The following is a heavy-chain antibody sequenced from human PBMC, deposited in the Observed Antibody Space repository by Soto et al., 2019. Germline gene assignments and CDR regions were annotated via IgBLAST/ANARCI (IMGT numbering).Heavy chain of an antibody. V-gene: IGHV4-59*01. D-gene: IGHD3-22*01. CDR3: ARDLYDSSGYYDFDAFDI. J-gene: IGHJ3*02. Sequence: SETLSLTCTVSGGSISSYYWSWIRQLPGKGLEWIGYIYYSGSTNYNPSLKSRVTISVDTSKNQFSLKLSSVTAADTAVYYCARDLYDSSGYYDFDAFDIWGQGTMVTVSS. CDR2: IYYSGST. CDR1: GGSISSYY.